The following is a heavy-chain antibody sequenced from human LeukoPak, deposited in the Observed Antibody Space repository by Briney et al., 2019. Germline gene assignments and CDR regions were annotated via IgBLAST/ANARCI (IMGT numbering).Heavy chain of an antibody. J-gene: IGHJ4*02. CDR2: IYYSGIT. CDR1: GGSISSSSYY. D-gene: IGHD5-18*01. CDR3: ARHGGYSYGPVGY. V-gene: IGHV4-39*01. Sequence: ASETLSLTCTVSGGSISSSSYYWGWIRQPPGKGLEWIGSIYYSGITYYNPSLKSRVTISVDTSKNQFSLKLSSVTAADTAVYYCARHGGYSYGPVGYWGQGTLVTVSS.